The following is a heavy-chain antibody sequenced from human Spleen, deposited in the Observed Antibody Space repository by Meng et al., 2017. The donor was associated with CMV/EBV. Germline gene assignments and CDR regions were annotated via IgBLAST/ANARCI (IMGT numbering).Heavy chain of an antibody. J-gene: IGHJ3*02. CDR3: ARVGSSGYLVGAFDI. V-gene: IGHV3-30-3*01. D-gene: IGHD3-3*01. CDR2: ISYDGSNK. CDR1: GFTFSSYA. Sequence: GGSLRLSCAASGFTFSSYAMHWVRQAPGKGLEWVAVISYDGSNKYYADCVKGRFTISRDNSKNTLYLQMNSLRAEDTAVYYCARVGSSGYLVGAFDIWGQGTMVTVSS.